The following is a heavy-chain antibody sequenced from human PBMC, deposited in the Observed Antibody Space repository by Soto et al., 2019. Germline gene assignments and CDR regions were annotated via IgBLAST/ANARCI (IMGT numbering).Heavy chain of an antibody. V-gene: IGHV3-23*01. CDR2: ISGGGGST. D-gene: IGHD6-13*01. J-gene: IGHJ6*02. CDR3: AKGAAAGFYYYYGMEV. CDR1: GFTFSSYA. Sequence: EVQLLESGGGLVQPGGSLRLSCTASGFTFSSYAMSWVRQAPGKGLEWVSAISGGGGSTYYADSVKGRFTISRDNSKNTLYLQMNSLRAEDTAVYYCAKGAAAGFYYYYGMEVWGQGTTVTVSS.